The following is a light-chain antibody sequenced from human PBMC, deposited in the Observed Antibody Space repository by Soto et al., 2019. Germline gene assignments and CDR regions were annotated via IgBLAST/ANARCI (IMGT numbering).Light chain of an antibody. J-gene: IGLJ3*02. V-gene: IGLV2-23*01. CDR1: SSDVGSYDL. CDR2: EDN. CDR3: CSYAGSSTLV. Sequence: QSALTQPASVSGSPGQSITISCTGTSSDVGSYDLVSWYQQQPGKAPKLMIYEDNKRPSGVSNRFSGSKSGNTASLTISGLQAEDEADYYCCSYAGSSTLVFGGGTKLTVL.